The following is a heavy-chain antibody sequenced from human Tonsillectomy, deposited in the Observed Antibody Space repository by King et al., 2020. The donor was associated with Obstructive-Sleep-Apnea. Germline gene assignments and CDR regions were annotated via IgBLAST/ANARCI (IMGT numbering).Heavy chain of an antibody. J-gene: IGHJ6*02. CDR2: IYYSGST. V-gene: IGHV4-39*01. Sequence: QLQESGPGLVKPSETLSLTCTVSGGSISSSSYYWGWIRQPPGKGLEWIGRIYYSGSTYYNPSLKSRVTISVDTSKNQFSLKLSSVTAADTAVYYCASINYYYGMDVWGQGTTVTVSS. CDR3: ASINYYYGMDV. CDR1: GGSISSSSYY.